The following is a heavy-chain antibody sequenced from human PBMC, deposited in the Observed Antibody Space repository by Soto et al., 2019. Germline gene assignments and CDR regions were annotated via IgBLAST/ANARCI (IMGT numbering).Heavy chain of an antibody. CDR3: AREEMAGTFYYYGMDV. CDR1: GGSISSSNW. D-gene: IGHD6-19*01. Sequence: SETLSLTCAVSGGSISSSNWWSWVRQPPGKGLEWIGEIYHSGSTNYNPSLKSRVTISVDKSKNQFSLKLSSVTAADTAVYYCAREEMAGTFYYYGMDVWGQGTTVTV. CDR2: IYHSGST. J-gene: IGHJ6*02. V-gene: IGHV4-4*02.